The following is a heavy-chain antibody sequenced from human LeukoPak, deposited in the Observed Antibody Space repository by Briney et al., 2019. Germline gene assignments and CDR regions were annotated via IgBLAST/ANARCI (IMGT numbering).Heavy chain of an antibody. J-gene: IGHJ4*02. V-gene: IGHV1-2*02. CDR1: GYTFTDYF. D-gene: IGHD6-19*01. Sequence: ASVMVSCKASGYTFTDYFMHWVRQAPGQGLERMGWLNPNSGGTNYAQKFQGRVTMTRDTSISTAYMELRRLRSDDTAVYYCARRGAGPSIIYYFDCWGQGTLVTVSS. CDR3: ARRGAGPSIIYYFDC. CDR2: LNPNSGGT.